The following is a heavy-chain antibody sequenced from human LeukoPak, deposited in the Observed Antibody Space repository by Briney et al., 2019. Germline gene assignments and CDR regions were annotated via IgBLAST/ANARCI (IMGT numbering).Heavy chain of an antibody. J-gene: IGHJ3*02. V-gene: IGHV4-39*07. D-gene: IGHD3-9*01. Sequence: PSETLSLTCTVSGGSISSSSYYWGWIRQPPGKGLEWIGSIYYSGSTYYNPSLKSRVTISVDTSKNQFSLKLSSVTAADTAVYYCARSTIRYFDWVDAFDIWGQGTMVTVSS. CDR1: GGSISSSSYY. CDR3: ARSTIRYFDWVDAFDI. CDR2: IYYSGST.